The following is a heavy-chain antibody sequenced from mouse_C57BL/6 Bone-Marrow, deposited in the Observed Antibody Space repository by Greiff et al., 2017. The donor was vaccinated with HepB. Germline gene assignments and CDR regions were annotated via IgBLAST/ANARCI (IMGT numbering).Heavy chain of an antibody. Sequence: EVKVVESGGGLVQPKGSLKLSCAASGFSFNTYAMNWVRQAPGKGLEWVARIRSKSNNYATYYADSVKDRFTISRDDSESMLYLQMNNLKTEDTAMYYCVRQGGTYWYFDVWGTGTTVTVSS. CDR3: VRQGGTYWYFDV. CDR1: GFSFNTYA. J-gene: IGHJ1*03. V-gene: IGHV10-1*01. D-gene: IGHD4-1*01. CDR2: IRSKSNNYAT.